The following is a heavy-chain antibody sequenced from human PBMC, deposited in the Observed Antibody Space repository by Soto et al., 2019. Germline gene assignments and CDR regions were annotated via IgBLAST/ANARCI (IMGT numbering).Heavy chain of an antibody. CDR1: GGTISDYY. V-gene: IGHV4-34*01. D-gene: IGHD3-16*02. CDR2: IDHSGTT. Sequence: SETLSLTCAVYGGTISDYYWSWIRQPPGKGLEWIGEIDHSGTTNYNPSLKSRATISVDTSKKQFSLKLSSVTAADTAAYYCATEVYVWGSYRYDRDAFDISGRGTLVTI. CDR3: ATEVYVWGSYRYDRDAFDI. J-gene: IGHJ3*02.